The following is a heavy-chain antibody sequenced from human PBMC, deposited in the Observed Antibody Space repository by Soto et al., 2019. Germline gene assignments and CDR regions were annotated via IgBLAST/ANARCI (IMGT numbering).Heavy chain of an antibody. D-gene: IGHD2-2*01. V-gene: IGHV1-2*04. CDR1: GYTFTGYY. CDR2: INPNSGGT. CDR3: ARDGVVPAAPIFCMDV. Sequence: GASVKVSCKASGYTFTGYYMHWVRQAPGQGLEWMGWINPNSGGTNYAQKFQGWVTMTRDTSISTAYMELSRLRSDDTAVYYCARDGVVPAAPIFCMDVWGQGTTVTVSS. J-gene: IGHJ6*02.